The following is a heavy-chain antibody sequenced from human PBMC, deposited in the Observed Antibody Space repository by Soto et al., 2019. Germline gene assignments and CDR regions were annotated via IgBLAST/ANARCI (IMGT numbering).Heavy chain of an antibody. CDR2: IYYSGST. CDR3: ARGGMVRGVIDY. V-gene: IGHV4-59*12. J-gene: IGHJ4*02. D-gene: IGHD3-10*01. CDR1: GGSISSYY. Sequence: SETLSLTCTVSGGSISSYYWSWIRQPPGKGLEWIGYIYYSGSTNYNPSLKSRVTISVDRSKNQFSLKLSSVTAADTAVYYCARGGMVRGVIDYWGQGTLVTV.